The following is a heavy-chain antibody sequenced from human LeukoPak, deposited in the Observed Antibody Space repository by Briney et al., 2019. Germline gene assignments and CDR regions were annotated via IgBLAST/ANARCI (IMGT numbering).Heavy chain of an antibody. V-gene: IGHV3-23*01. CDR3: AGDGIDYGDYYGMDV. CDR1: GFTFSSYA. Sequence: GGSLRLSCAASGFTFSSYAMSWVRQAPGKGLEWVSAISGSGGSTYYADSVKGRFTISRDNAKNSLYLQMNSLRAEDTAVYYCAGDGIDYGDYYGMDVWGQGTTVTVSS. J-gene: IGHJ6*02. CDR2: ISGSGGST. D-gene: IGHD4-17*01.